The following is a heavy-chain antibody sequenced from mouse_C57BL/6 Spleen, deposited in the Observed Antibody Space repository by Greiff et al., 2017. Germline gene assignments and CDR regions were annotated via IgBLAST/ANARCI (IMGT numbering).Heavy chain of an antibody. CDR3: ARTGTGARDY. V-gene: IGHV1-69*01. D-gene: IGHD4-1*01. J-gene: IGHJ4*01. CDR2: IDPSDSYT. Sequence: QVQLQQPGAELVMPGASVKLSCKASGYTFTSYWMHWVKQRPGQGLEWIGEIDPSDSYTNYNQKFKGKSTLTVDKSSSTAYMQLSSLTSEDSAVYYCARTGTGARDYWGQGTSVTVSS. CDR1: GYTFTSYW.